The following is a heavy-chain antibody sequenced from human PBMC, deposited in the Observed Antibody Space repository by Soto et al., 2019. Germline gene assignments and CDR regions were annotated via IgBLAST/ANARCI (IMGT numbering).Heavy chain of an antibody. CDR3: EREGSGYERGFDY. V-gene: IGHV3-9*01. CDR2: ISSNSRHI. CDR1: GFTFDGYA. J-gene: IGHJ4*02. D-gene: IGHD5-12*01. Sequence: EVHLVESGGGLVQPGRSLRLSCAASGFTFDGYAMHWVRQAPGKGLEWVSGISSNSRHIGYGDTVQGRFTISRGNAKNSLYLQMNSLTPEDTALYYCEREGSGYERGFDYWGQGTLVTVSS.